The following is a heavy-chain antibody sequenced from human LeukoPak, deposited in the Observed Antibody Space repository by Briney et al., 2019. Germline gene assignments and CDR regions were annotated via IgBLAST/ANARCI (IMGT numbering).Heavy chain of an antibody. D-gene: IGHD6-13*01. J-gene: IGHJ6*03. CDR1: GYSFTSYW. Sequence: GESLKISCKGSGYSFTSYWIGWVRQMPGKGLEWMGIIYPGDSDTRYSPSFQGQVTISADKSIGTAYLQWSSLKASDTAMYYCARLGSVAAAGYYMDVWGKGTTVTVSS. V-gene: IGHV5-51*01. CDR2: IYPGDSDT. CDR3: ARLGSVAAAGYYMDV.